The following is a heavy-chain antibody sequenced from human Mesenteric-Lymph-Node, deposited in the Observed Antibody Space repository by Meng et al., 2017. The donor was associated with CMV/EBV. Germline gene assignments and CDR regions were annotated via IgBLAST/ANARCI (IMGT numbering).Heavy chain of an antibody. D-gene: IGHD6-13*01. J-gene: IGHJ5*02. CDR3: AGGIAAAGSRWFDP. Sequence: QVQRVHSGAEVKKPGSSVKVSCKASGGTFSSYTISWVRQAPGQGLWWMGRISPILGIANYAQKFQGRVTITADKSTSTAYMELSSLRSEDTAVYYCAGGIAAAGSRWFDPWGQGTLVTVSS. CDR1: GGTFSSYT. CDR2: ISPILGIA. V-gene: IGHV1-69*02.